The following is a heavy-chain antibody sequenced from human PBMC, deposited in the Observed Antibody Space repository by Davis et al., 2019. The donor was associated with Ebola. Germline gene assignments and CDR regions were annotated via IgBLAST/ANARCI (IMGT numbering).Heavy chain of an antibody. CDR1: GYIFTSYW. CDR2: IFPDDSDT. J-gene: IGHJ4*02. Sequence: GGSLRLSCKVSGYIFTSYWIGWVRQMPGKGLEWMGFIFPDDSDTTYSPSFQGQVTFSADKSISTAYLQWSSLKASDTAMYYCARGTDGYNPGGYFDSWGQGILVTVSS. V-gene: IGHV5-51*01. CDR3: ARGTDGYNPGGYFDS. D-gene: IGHD5-24*01.